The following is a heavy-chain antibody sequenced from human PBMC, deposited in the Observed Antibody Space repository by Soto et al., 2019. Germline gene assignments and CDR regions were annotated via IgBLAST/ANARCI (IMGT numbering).Heavy chain of an antibody. D-gene: IGHD2-21*02. V-gene: IGHV1-69*12. Sequence: QVQLVQSGAEVKKPGSSVKVSCKASGGTFSSYAISWVRQAPGQGLEWMGGIIPIFGTANYAQKFQGRVTITADESTSTAYMELSSLRSEDTAMYYCARGPYCGGDCYLSYFDYWGQGTLVTVSS. CDR2: IIPIFGTA. J-gene: IGHJ4*02. CDR3: ARGPYCGGDCYLSYFDY. CDR1: GGTFSSYA.